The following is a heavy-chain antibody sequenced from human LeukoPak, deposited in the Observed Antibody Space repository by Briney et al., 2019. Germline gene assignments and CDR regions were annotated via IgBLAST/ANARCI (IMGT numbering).Heavy chain of an antibody. Sequence: ASVKVSCQASGYSFTGYHMHWVRQAPGQGLQYMGHIDTRTGRQSIPQKLQGWVTMTRDTSNGTAHLELTRLTSDDTALYYCARDQGVQRPGCAFHCWGEGAMVTVSS. CDR1: GYSFTGYH. CDR3: ARDQGVQRPGCAFHC. CDR2: IDTRTGRQ. D-gene: IGHD3-10*01. V-gene: IGHV1-2*04. J-gene: IGHJ3*01.